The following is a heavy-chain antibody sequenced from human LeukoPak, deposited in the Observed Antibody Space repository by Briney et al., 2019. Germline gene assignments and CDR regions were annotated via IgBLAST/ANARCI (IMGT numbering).Heavy chain of an antibody. CDR3: ARESLNGVYSSGWSDY. J-gene: IGHJ4*02. V-gene: IGHV1-2*02. D-gene: IGHD6-19*01. Sequence: ASVKVSCKASAYTFTSHYIHWMRQAPGQGLEWMGWINPNPNSGAITYAQHFQGRVTMTRDTSISTAYMELSRLRSDDTAVYYCARESLNGVYSSGWSDYWGQGTLVTVSS. CDR2: INPNPNSGAI. CDR1: AYTFTSHY.